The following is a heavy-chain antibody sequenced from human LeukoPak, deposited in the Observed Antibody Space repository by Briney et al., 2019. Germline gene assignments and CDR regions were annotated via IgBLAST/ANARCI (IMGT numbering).Heavy chain of an antibody. Sequence: GGSLRLSCAASGFTFSSYSMNWVRQAPGKGLEWVSSISSSSSYIYYADSVKGRFTISRDNAKNSLYLQMNSLRAEDTAVYYCARDGPYNWNYGTFDYWGQGTLVAVSS. V-gene: IGHV3-21*01. CDR1: GFTFSSYS. J-gene: IGHJ4*02. CDR2: ISSSSSYI. D-gene: IGHD1-7*01. CDR3: ARDGPYNWNYGTFDY.